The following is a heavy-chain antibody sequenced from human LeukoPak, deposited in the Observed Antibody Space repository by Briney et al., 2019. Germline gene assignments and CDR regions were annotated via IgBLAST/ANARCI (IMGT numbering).Heavy chain of an antibody. V-gene: IGHV3-48*04. Sequence: GGSLRLSCTASGLPFNEYSMNWVRQAPRKGLEWIAYIGIDSGKTWYADSVKGRFTISADSAKNSVSLQMSSLRVEDTAVYYCARDHNYAFDNRGQGTLVSVSS. D-gene: IGHD1-1*01. CDR3: ARDHNYAFDN. J-gene: IGHJ4*02. CDR1: GLPFNEYS. CDR2: IGIDSGKT.